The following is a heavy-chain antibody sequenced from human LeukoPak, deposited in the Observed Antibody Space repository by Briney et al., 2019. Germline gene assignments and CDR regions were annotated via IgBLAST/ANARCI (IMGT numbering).Heavy chain of an antibody. CDR2: IYYSGST. V-gene: IGHV4-39*01. D-gene: IGHD6-25*01. CDR1: GGSISSSSYY. J-gene: IGHJ4*02. CDR3: ARPPSYSSGSDY. Sequence: SETLSLTCTVSGGSISSSSYYWGWIRQPPGKGLEWIGSIYYSGSTYYNPSLKSRVTISVDTSKNQFSLKLSSVTAADTAVYYCARPPSYSSGSDYWGQGTLVTISS.